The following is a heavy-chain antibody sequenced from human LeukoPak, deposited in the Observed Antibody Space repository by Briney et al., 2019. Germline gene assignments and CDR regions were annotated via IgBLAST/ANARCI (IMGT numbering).Heavy chain of an antibody. D-gene: IGHD6-19*01. CDR3: ARGRQQWLVPSLGFDP. J-gene: IGHJ5*02. CDR1: GDSLSSNSAA. Sequence: QTLSLTCAISGDSLSSNSAAWNWIRQSPARGLEWLERTYYRSKWYNDYAVSVKSRITINPDTSKNQFSLQLNSVTPEDTAVYYCARGRQQWLVPSLGFDPWGQGTLVTVSS. CDR2: TYYRSKWYN. V-gene: IGHV6-1*01.